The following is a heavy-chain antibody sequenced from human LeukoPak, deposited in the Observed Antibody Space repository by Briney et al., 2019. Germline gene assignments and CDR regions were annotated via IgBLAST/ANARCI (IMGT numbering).Heavy chain of an antibody. J-gene: IGHJ4*02. V-gene: IGHV1-18*01. CDR3: ARDLRIAVAGPFDY. CDR1: GYTFTIYG. Sequence: APVKVSCKASGYTFTIYGISWVRQAPGQGLEWMGWICAYNGNTNYAQKLQGRVTMTTDTSTRTAYMELRSLRSDDTAVYYCARDLRIAVAGPFDYWGQGTLVTVSS. CDR2: ICAYNGNT. D-gene: IGHD6-19*01.